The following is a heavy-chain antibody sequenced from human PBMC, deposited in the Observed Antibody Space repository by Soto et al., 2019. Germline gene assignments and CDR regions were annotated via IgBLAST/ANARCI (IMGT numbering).Heavy chain of an antibody. V-gene: IGHV4-59*01. J-gene: IGHJ4*02. Sequence: SETLSLTCTVSGGSINNNYRSWIRQPPGKGLEWIGYIYSSGSTKYNPSLRSRVTISLDTSKNQFSLKLSSVTAADTAVYYCARGYTSHDYWGQGTLVTVSS. CDR2: IYSSGST. D-gene: IGHD2-2*01. CDR1: GGSINNNY. CDR3: ARGYTSHDY.